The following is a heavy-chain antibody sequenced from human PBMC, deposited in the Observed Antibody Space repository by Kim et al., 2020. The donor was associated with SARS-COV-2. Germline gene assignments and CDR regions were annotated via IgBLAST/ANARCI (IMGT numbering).Heavy chain of an antibody. CDR1: GYTFTSYA. Sequence: ASVKVSCKASGYTFTSYAMHWVRQAPGQRLEWMGWINAGNGNTKYSQKFQGRVTITRDTSASTAYMELSSLRSEDTAVYYCARGDRSGWWLVNRSPMCYFDYWGQGTLVTVSS. V-gene: IGHV1-3*01. CDR3: ARGDRSGWWLVNRSPMCYFDY. J-gene: IGHJ4*02. CDR2: INAGNGNT. D-gene: IGHD6-19*01.